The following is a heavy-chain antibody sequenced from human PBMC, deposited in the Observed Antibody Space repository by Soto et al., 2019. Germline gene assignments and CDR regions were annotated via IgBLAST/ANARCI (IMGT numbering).Heavy chain of an antibody. CDR1: GGPMNNYY. CDR2: MGYNGFT. D-gene: IGHD3-10*01. Sequence: QVQLQESGPGLVKPSETLSLTCTISGGPMNNYYCSWFRQPRGQGLEWIGYMGYNGFTRYNPSLRSGVTXSLDTAKNQFSLNLSSVTAADTALYYCARQGFGELHGLVDVWGQGITVTVSS. V-gene: IGHV4-59*08. J-gene: IGHJ6*02. CDR3: ARQGFGELHGLVDV.